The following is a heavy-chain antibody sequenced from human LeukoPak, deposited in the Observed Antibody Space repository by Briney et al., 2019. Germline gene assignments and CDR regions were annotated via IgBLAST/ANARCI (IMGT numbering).Heavy chain of an antibody. V-gene: IGHV1-8*01. D-gene: IGHD5-12*01. CDR2: TNPNSGNT. J-gene: IGHJ4*02. CDR1: GYTFTSYD. Sequence: ASVKVSCKASGYTFTSYDINWVRQATGQGLEWMGWTNPNSGNTGYAQKFQGRVTMTRNTSISTAYMELSSLRSEDTAVYYCARGPWEIVEEDYWGQGTLVTVSS. CDR3: ARGPWEIVEEDY.